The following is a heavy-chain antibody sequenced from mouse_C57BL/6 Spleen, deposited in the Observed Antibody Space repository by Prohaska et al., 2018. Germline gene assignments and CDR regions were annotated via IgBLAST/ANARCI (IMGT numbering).Heavy chain of an antibody. CDR3: ARELGLTMDY. CDR2: INPNNGGT. D-gene: IGHD4-1*01. V-gene: IGHV1-18*01. J-gene: IGHJ4*01. Sequence: HGKSLEWIGDINPNNGGTIYNQKFKGKATLTVDKSSSTAYMELRSLTSEDTAVYYCARELGLTMDYWGQGTSVTVSS.